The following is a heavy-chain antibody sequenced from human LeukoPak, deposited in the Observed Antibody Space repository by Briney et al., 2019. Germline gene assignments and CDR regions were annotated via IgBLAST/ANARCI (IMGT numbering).Heavy chain of an antibody. Sequence: GGSLRLSCAASGFPFSSYEMNWVRQAPGKGLEWVSYISSSGSTIYYADSVKGRFTISRDNAKNSLYLQMNSLRAEDTAVYYCARDRFDYGDYYYYYYYNMDVWGKGTTVTISS. D-gene: IGHD4-17*01. CDR1: GFPFSSYE. J-gene: IGHJ6*03. CDR3: ARDRFDYGDYYYYYYYNMDV. V-gene: IGHV3-48*03. CDR2: ISSSGSTI.